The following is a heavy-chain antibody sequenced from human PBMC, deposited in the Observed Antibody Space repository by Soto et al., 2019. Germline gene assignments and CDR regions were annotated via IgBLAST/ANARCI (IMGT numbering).Heavy chain of an antibody. D-gene: IGHD3-10*01. Sequence: GESLKISCKVSGYSFTSYWIGGVRQIPGKRREWMGIIYPGDSDTRYTPSFQGQVTISADKSISPAYLQWSRLKASDTAMYYCARGDGRGVFEYYSYGMDVWGQGTTVTGSS. CDR1: GYSFTSYW. J-gene: IGHJ6*02. V-gene: IGHV5-51*01. CDR2: IYPGDSDT. CDR3: ARGDGRGVFEYYSYGMDV.